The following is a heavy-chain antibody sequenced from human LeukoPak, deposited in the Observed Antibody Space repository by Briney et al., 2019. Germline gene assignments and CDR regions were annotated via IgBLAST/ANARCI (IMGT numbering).Heavy chain of an antibody. CDR3: ARQLGYCSSTSCPDPNWFDP. J-gene: IGHJ5*02. CDR1: GGSFSGYY. V-gene: IGHV4-59*08. Sequence: PSETPSLTCAVYGGSFSGYYWSWIRQPPGKGLEWIGYIYYSGSTNYNPSLKSRVTISVDTSKNQFSLKLSSVTAADTAVYYCARQLGYCSSTSCPDPNWFDPWGQGTLVTVSS. CDR2: IYYSGST. D-gene: IGHD2-2*01.